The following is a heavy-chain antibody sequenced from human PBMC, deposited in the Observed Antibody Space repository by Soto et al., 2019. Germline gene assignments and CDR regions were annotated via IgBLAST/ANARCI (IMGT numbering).Heavy chain of an antibody. D-gene: IGHD3-3*01. J-gene: IGHJ4*01. CDR2: IKQDGSEK. CDR3: ASRVPDVAYYGVFDY. V-gene: IGHV3-7*03. CDR1: GLTFSGHW. Sequence: PGGSLRLSCAASGLTFSGHWMTWVRQALGKGLEWVANIKQDGSEKYYVDSVKGRFTISRDNAKNSVFLQMNSLTVEDTAMYYCASRVPDVAYYGVFDYWGHGTLVTVSS.